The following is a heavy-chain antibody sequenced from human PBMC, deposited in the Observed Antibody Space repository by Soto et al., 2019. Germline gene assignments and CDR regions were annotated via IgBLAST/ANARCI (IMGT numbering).Heavy chain of an antibody. CDR3: ARHYSSGSRNWFDP. V-gene: IGHV4-39*01. J-gene: IGHJ5*02. Sequence: TLSLTCSVSGGSINSSSYFCGWVRQPPGKGLEWIGSIYYSGSTYYNPSLRSRVTISVDTSKNQFSLKLSPVTAADTAVFYCARHYSSGSRNWFDPWGQRTLVTVSS. CDR2: IYYSGST. D-gene: IGHD6-19*01. CDR1: GGSINSSSYF.